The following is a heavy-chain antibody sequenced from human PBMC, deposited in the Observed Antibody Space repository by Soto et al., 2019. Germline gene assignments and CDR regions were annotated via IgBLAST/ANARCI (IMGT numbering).Heavy chain of an antibody. J-gene: IGHJ4*02. D-gene: IGHD4-4*01. Sequence: ASVKVSCKASGGTFSSYTISWVRQAPGQGLEWMGRIIPILGIENNEQKFKGKVTITANKSTSTANMKLSSMRTEDTAVYYCARSDIDYSNYGFDYWGQGTLVTVSS. CDR1: GGTFSSYT. V-gene: IGHV1-69*02. CDR2: IIPILGIE. CDR3: ARSDIDYSNYGFDY.